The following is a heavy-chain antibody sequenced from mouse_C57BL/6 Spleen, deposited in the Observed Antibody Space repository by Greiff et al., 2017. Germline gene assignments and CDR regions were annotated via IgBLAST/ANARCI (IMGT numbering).Heavy chain of an antibody. CDR3: ARDRFITTTLDY. Sequence: EVQLQESGGGLVKPGGSLKLSCAASGFTFSSYAMSWVRQTPEKRLEWVATISDGGSYTYYPDNVKGRFTISRDNAKNNLYLQMSHLKSEDTAMYYCARDRFITTTLDYWGQGTSVTVSS. CDR2: ISDGGSYT. D-gene: IGHD1-1*01. V-gene: IGHV5-4*01. J-gene: IGHJ4*01. CDR1: GFTFSSYA.